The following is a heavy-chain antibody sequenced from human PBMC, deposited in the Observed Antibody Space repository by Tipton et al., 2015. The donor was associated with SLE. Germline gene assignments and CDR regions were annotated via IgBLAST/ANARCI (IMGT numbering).Heavy chain of an antibody. D-gene: IGHD6-19*01. V-gene: IGHV4-38-2*02. CDR3: ARASDSSGWSSLDY. Sequence: TLSLTCTVSGGSISSGYYWGWIRQPPGKGLEWIGSIYHSGSTYYNPSLKSRVTISVDTSKNHFSLKLRSVTAADTAVYYCARASDSSGWSSLDYWGQGTLVTVSS. CDR2: IYHSGST. J-gene: IGHJ4*02. CDR1: GGSISSGYY.